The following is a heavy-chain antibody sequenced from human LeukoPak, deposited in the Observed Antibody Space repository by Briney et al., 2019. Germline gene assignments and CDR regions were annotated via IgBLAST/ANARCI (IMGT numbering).Heavy chain of an antibody. V-gene: IGHV3-21*01. CDR2: ISSSSSYI. CDR1: GFTFSSYS. Sequence: PGGALRLSCAASGFTFSSYSMNWVRQAPGKGLEWVSSISSSSSYIYYADSVKGRFTISRDNAKNSLYLQMNSLRAEDTAVYYCAREIHYGDYDLRYYSGMDVWGQGTTVTVSS. D-gene: IGHD4-17*01. CDR3: AREIHYGDYDLRYYSGMDV. J-gene: IGHJ6*02.